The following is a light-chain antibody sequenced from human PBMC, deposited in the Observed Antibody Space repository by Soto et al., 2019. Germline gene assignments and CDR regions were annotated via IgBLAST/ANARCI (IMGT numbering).Light chain of an antibody. Sequence: QSALTQPASVSGSPGQSITLSCTGTSRDVGGYNFVSWYQQNPGKAPKLIIYGVSYRPSGVSSRFSGSKSGNTASLTVSGLLAEDEADYYCSSCTTTGSTTVVFGGGTKLTVL. J-gene: IGLJ2*01. CDR3: SSCTTTGSTTVV. CDR2: GVS. CDR1: SRDVGGYNF. V-gene: IGLV2-14*01.